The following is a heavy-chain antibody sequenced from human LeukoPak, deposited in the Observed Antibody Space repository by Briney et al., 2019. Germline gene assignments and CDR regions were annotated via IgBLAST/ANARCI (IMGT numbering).Heavy chain of an antibody. CDR1: GFTFSSYS. J-gene: IGHJ4*02. D-gene: IGHD6-19*01. CDR3: AKDEWQWLAIDH. CDR2: ISSSSSTT. Sequence: GGSLRLSCAASGFTFSSYSMIWVRQAPGKGLEWVSYISSSSSTTYYADSVKGRFTISRDNAKNTLYLHMNSPRDEDTAVYYCAKDEWQWLAIDHWGQGTLVTVSS. V-gene: IGHV3-48*02.